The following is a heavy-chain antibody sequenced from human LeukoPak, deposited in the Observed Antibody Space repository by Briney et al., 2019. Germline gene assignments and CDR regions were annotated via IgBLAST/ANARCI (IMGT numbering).Heavy chain of an antibody. D-gene: IGHD6-13*01. V-gene: IGHV1-2*02. CDR2: INPNSGGT. Sequence: GASVKVSCKASGYTFTGYYMHWVRQAPGQGLEWMGWINPNSGGTNYAQKFQGRVTMTRDTSISTAYMELSRLRSDDTAVYYCARAHRGYSSSWYEVGSYWFDPWGQGTLVTVSS. CDR1: GYTFTGYY. J-gene: IGHJ5*02. CDR3: ARAHRGYSSSWYEVGSYWFDP.